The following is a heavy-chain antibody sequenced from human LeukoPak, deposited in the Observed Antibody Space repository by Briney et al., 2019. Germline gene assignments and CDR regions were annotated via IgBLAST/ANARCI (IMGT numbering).Heavy chain of an antibody. Sequence: KASETLSLTCTVSGGSISSRSYYWGWIRQPPGKGLEWIGSIYYSGSTYYNPSLKSRVTISVDTSKNQFSLKLSSVTAADTAVYCGARPGDFGGGYIRVAAGFESWGQGTLVTVSS. D-gene: IGHD3-3*01. J-gene: IGHJ4*02. V-gene: IGHV4-39*01. CDR1: GGSISSRSYY. CDR2: IYYSGST. CDR3: ARPGDFGGGYIRVAAGFES.